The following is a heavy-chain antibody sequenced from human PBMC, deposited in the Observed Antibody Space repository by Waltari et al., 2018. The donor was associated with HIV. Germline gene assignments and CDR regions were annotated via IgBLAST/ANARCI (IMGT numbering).Heavy chain of an antibody. CDR3: ARHDGTSYYFGSDMNPRPFSFWFAS. J-gene: IGHJ5*01. CDR1: GPSISSRRSY. D-gene: IGHD3-10*01. V-gene: IGHV4-39*01. Sequence: QLLLQESGPGLVRPSETLSLTCTVTGPSISSRRSYWGWVRQPPGKGLEWIVSTMYSGSTYNNPSLKSRVAISVDTSRNQFSLNLTSVTAADTAFYYCARHDGTSYYFGSDMNPRPFSFWFASWGQGILVTVSS. CDR2: TMYSGST.